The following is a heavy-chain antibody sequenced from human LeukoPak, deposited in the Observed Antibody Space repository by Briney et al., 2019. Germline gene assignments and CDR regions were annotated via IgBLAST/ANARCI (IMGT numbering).Heavy chain of an antibody. Sequence: SETLSLTCTVSRFSLSSGYYWAWIRQSPGKGLEWIGSMYYSGTTYYNPSLKSRVTISVDMSKNQFSLKLSSVTAADTAVYYCARVRYDILTGSYGMDVWGQGTTVTVSS. V-gene: IGHV4-38-2*02. CDR3: ARVRYDILTGSYGMDV. CDR1: RFSLSSGYY. CDR2: MYYSGTT. D-gene: IGHD3-9*01. J-gene: IGHJ6*02.